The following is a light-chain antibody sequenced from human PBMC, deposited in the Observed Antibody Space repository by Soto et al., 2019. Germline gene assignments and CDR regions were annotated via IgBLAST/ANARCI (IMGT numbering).Light chain of an antibody. CDR2: GAS. CDR1: QSVTSSY. V-gene: IGKV3-20*01. CDR3: QQYGSSPGT. Sequence: EIVLTQSPGTLSLSPGERATLSCRASQSVTSSYLAWYQQKPGQAPRLLISGASSRATGIPDRFSGSGSGTEFTLTISGLEPEDFAVYFCQQYGSSPGTFGQGTKVEIK. J-gene: IGKJ1*01.